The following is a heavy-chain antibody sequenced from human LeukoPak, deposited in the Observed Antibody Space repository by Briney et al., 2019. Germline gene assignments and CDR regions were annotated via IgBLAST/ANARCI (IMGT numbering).Heavy chain of an antibody. CDR2: INGDGRVT. D-gene: IGHD2-21*02. V-gene: IGHV3-74*01. CDR1: GFTFRNYW. J-gene: IGHJ2*01. CDR3: AKVNCGGHCSSNDWYFDL. Sequence: RGSLRLSCAAPGFTFRNYWVYSVRHAPGKRLLWGSRINGDGRVTYYADYVEGRFTISSDNAKNTLYLQMNSLRAEDTAVYYCAKVNCGGHCSSNDWYFDLWGRGTLVSVSS.